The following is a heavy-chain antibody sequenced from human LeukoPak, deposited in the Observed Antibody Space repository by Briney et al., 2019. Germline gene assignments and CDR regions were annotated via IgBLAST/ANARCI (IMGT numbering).Heavy chain of an antibody. CDR2: ISAYNGNT. CDR3: ARLGSGYDYAYFDY. Sequence: GASVKVSCKASGCTFTSYGISWVRQAPGQGLERMGWISAYNGNTNYAQKLQGRVTMTTDTSTSTAYMELRSLRSDDTAVYYCARLGSGYDYAYFDYWGQGALVTVSS. CDR1: GCTFTSYG. D-gene: IGHD5-12*01. V-gene: IGHV1-18*01. J-gene: IGHJ4*02.